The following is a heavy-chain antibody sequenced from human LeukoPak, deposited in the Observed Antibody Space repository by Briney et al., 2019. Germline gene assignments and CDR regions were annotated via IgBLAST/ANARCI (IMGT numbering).Heavy chain of an antibody. V-gene: IGHV1-18*01. CDR2: ISAYNGNT. CDR1: GYTFTSYG. CDR3: ARELYSYGSLGIDY. Sequence: AASVKVSCKASGYTFTSYGISWVRQAPGQGLEWMGWISAYNGNTNYAQKLQGRVTMTTDTSTSTAYMELRSLGSDDTAVYYCARELYSYGSLGIDYWGQGTPVTVSS. D-gene: IGHD5-18*01. J-gene: IGHJ4*02.